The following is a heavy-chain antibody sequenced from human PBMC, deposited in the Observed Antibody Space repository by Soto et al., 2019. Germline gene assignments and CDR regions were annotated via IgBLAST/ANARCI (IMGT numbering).Heavy chain of an antibody. D-gene: IGHD3-10*01. V-gene: IGHV1-69*13. CDR1: GGTFSSYA. J-gene: IGHJ6*02. Sequence: ASVKVSCKASGGTFSSYAISWVRQAPGQGLEWMGGIIPIFGTANYAQKFQGRVTITADESTSTAYMELSSLRSEDTAVYYCARRNSPHYYGAGSYQLSETYGMDVWGQGTTVTVAS. CDR3: ARRNSPHYYGAGSYQLSETYGMDV. CDR2: IIPIFGTA.